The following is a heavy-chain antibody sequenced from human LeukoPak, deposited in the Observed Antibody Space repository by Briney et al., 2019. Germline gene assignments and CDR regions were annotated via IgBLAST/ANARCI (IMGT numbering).Heavy chain of an antibody. Sequence: ASETLSLTCAVYGGSFSGYYWSWIRQPPGKGLEWIGEINHSGSTNYNPSLKSRVTISVDTSKNQFSLKLSSVTAADTAVYYRARSWGVVKGNYMDVWGKGTTVTVSS. V-gene: IGHV4-34*01. CDR3: ARSWGVVKGNYMDV. CDR1: GGSFSGYY. CDR2: INHSGST. J-gene: IGHJ6*03. D-gene: IGHD4-23*01.